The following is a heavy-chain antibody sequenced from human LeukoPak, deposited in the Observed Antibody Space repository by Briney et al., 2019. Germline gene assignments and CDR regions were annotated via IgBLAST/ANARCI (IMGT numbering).Heavy chain of an antibody. Sequence: GGSLRLSCAASGFSFGSYGLHWVRQAPGKGLEGLAVISYDGRNKYYADSVKGRFTISRDNSKNTVFLQMNGLRAEDTAVYYCAKDLSGYGPYWYFDLWGRGTLVTVSS. V-gene: IGHV3-30*04. CDR2: ISYDGRNK. CDR3: AKDLSGYGPYWYFDL. D-gene: IGHD6-25*01. J-gene: IGHJ2*01. CDR1: GFSFGSYG.